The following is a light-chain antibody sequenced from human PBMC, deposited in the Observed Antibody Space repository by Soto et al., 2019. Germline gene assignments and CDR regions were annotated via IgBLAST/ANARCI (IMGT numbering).Light chain of an antibody. J-gene: IGKJ4*01. CDR2: AAS. CDR1: QAIGGY. CDR3: QKYNSAPLT. Sequence: DIQVTQSPSSLSASLGERDTITCRANQAIGGYLAWFQQQPGKVPKLLIYAASALHSGVPSRFSGSGSGTDFTLTISSLQPEDIATYYCQKYNSAPLTFGGGTKVEI. V-gene: IGKV1-27*01.